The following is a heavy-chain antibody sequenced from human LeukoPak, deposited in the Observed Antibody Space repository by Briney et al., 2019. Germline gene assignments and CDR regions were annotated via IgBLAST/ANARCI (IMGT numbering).Heavy chain of an antibody. V-gene: IGHV3-23*01. CDR3: AKVPIAVAGTYYFDY. J-gene: IGHJ4*02. Sequence: GGSLRLSCAASGFTFSSYAMSWVHQAPGKGLEWVSAISGSGGSTYYADSVKGRFTISRDNSKNTLYLQMNSLRAEDTAVYYCAKVPIAVAGTYYFDYWGQGTLVTVSS. D-gene: IGHD6-19*01. CDR2: ISGSGGST. CDR1: GFTFSSYA.